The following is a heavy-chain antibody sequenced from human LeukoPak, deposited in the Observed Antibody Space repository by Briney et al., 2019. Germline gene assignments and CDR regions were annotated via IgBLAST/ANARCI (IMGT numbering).Heavy chain of an antibody. CDR2: IKQDGSEK. J-gene: IGHJ4*02. CDR3: ANSRQAFAAAY. CDR1: GFTFSSYL. V-gene: IGHV3-7*01. D-gene: IGHD6-13*01. Sequence: GGSLRLSCAASGFTFSSYLMSWVRQAPGKGLEWVANIKQDGSEKYYVDSVKGRFTISSDNAKNPLYLQMNSLRAEDTAVYYCANSRQAFAAAYWGQGTLVTVSS.